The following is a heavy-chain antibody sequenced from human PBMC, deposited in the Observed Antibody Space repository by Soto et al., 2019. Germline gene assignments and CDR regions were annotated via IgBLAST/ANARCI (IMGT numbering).Heavy chain of an antibody. D-gene: IGHD3-10*01. V-gene: IGHV3-7*01. CDR3: ARELWFGELYSLDYYYGMDV. J-gene: IGHJ6*02. CDR2: IKQDGSEK. CDR1: GFTFSSYW. Sequence: GGSLRLSCAASGFTFSSYWMSWVRQAPGKGLEWVANIKQDGSEKYYVDSVKGRFTISRDNAKNSLYLQMNSLRAEDTAVYYCARELWFGELYSLDYYYGMDVWGQGTTVTVS.